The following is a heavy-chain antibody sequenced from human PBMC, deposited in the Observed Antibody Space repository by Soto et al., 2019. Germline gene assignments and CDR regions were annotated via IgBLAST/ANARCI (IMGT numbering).Heavy chain of an antibody. D-gene: IGHD3-10*01. V-gene: IGHV1-3*05. Sequence: QVQLVQSGAEEKKPGASVKVSCKASGYTFTSYAMHWVRQAPGQRLEWMGWINAGNGNTKYSQKFQGRVTITRDTPASTAYIGLSSLRSEDTVVYYCARGTGSGMDVWGQGTTVTVSS. CDR2: INAGNGNT. J-gene: IGHJ6*02. CDR1: GYTFTSYA. CDR3: ARGTGSGMDV.